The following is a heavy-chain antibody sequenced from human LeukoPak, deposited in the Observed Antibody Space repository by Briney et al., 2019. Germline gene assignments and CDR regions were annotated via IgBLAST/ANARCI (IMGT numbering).Heavy chain of an antibody. CDR1: GFTFSSYG. D-gene: IGHD3-9*01. J-gene: IGHJ3*02. CDR3: AKEITINDAFDI. V-gene: IGHV3-30*02. Sequence: GGSLRLSCAASGFTFSSYGMHWVRQAPGKGLEWVAVIWYGGSNKYYADSVKGRFTISRDNSKNTLYLQMNSLRAEDTAVYYCAKEITINDAFDIWGQGTMVTVSS. CDR2: IWYGGSNK.